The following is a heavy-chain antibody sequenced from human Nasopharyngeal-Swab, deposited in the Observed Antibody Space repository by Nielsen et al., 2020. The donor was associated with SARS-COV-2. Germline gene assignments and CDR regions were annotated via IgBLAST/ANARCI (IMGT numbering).Heavy chain of an antibody. CDR2: ISGSGDTT. D-gene: IGHD2-21*01. CDR1: GFTFSSYA. Sequence: GGSLRLSCAASGFTFSSYAMSWVRQAPGKGLEWVSIISGSGDTTYYADSVNDRFTISRDNSKNTLYPQTNSLRVEDTAVYYCAKAPYLRGLDVWGQGTTVTVSS. V-gene: IGHV3-23*01. J-gene: IGHJ6*02. CDR3: AKAPYLRGLDV.